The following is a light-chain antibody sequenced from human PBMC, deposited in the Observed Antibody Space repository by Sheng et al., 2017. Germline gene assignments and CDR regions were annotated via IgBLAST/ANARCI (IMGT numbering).Light chain of an antibody. CDR2: GAS. CDR1: QGISRY. CDR3: QHGKTYLPIT. Sequence: DIQLTQSPSFLSASIGDRVTITCRASQGISRYLAWWQQKPGTAPRLLIYGASTLQSGVPSRFSGSGSGTEFSLTISDLQAEDFALYHCQHGKTYLPITFGQGTRLDIK. V-gene: IGKV1-9*01. J-gene: IGKJ5*01.